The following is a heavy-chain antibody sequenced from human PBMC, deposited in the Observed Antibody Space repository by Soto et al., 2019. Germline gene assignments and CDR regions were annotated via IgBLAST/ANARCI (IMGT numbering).Heavy chain of an antibody. V-gene: IGHV3-11*05. CDR3: ARIIAAAGGRRYFDL. CDR1: GFTFSDYY. J-gene: IGHJ2*01. CDR2: INSSSTYT. Sequence: QVQLVESGGGLVKPGGSLRLSCAASGFTFSDYYMSWIRQAPGKGLEWVSYINSSSTYTNYADSVKGRFTISRDNGKNSLYLKMNSLRAEDTAVYYCARIIAAAGGRRYFDLWGRGTLVTVSS. D-gene: IGHD6-13*01.